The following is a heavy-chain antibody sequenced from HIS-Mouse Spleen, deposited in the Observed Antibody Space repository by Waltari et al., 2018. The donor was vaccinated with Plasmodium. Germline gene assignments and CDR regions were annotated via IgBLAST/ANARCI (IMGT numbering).Heavy chain of an antibody. CDR1: GYPFTCYY. CDR3: ARDLAAAGHFDY. J-gene: IGHJ4*02. Sequence: QVQLVQSGAEVTKPGASVKFSFTASGYPFTCYYIPWVLPAPGQGLEWMGWINPNSGGTNYAQKFQGRVTMTRDTSISTAYMELSRLRSDDTAVYYCARDLAAAGHFDYWGQGTLVTVSS. D-gene: IGHD6-13*01. V-gene: IGHV1-2*02. CDR2: INPNSGGT.